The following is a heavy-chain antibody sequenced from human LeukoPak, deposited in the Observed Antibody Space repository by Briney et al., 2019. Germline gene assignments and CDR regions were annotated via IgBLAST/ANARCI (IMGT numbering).Heavy chain of an antibody. CDR2: INPSGCST. Sequence: ASVKLSCKASGYTFTSYYMHWVRQAPGQGLEWMGIINPSGCSTSYAQKFQGRVTITRDMSTSAVYMELSSLRSEDTAVYYCARGEYYYDSSGYYFDYWGQGTLVTVSS. J-gene: IGHJ4*02. CDR3: ARGEYYYDSSGYYFDY. CDR1: GYTFTSYY. V-gene: IGHV1-46*01. D-gene: IGHD3-22*01.